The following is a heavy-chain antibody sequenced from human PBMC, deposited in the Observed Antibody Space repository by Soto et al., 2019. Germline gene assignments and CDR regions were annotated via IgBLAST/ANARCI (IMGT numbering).Heavy chain of an antibody. CDR2: ISGSGGST. CDR3: ARSYWDSSLSHCYYSGMDV. J-gene: IGHJ6*02. CDR1: GFTFSSYA. D-gene: IGHD6-6*01. Sequence: GGSLRLSCAASGFTFSSYAMSWARQAPGKGLEWVSAISGSGGSTYYADSVKGRFTISRDNSKNTLYLQMNSLRAEDTAVYYCARSYWDSSLSHCYYSGMDVWGQGTTVTVSS. V-gene: IGHV3-23*01.